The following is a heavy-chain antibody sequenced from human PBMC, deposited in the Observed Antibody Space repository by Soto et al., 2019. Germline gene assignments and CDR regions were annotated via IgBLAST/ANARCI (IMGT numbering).Heavy chain of an antibody. V-gene: IGHV1-18*04. CDR3: ARRHCSSSSCDGGGWFAP. Sequence: QVQLVQSGAEVKKSGASVKVSCKASGYTFTSYGVSWVRQAPGQGLEWMGWISTYNGNTNYAQKLRGSVNMTTDTSTPPSYMELRILRSDDTAVDYCARRHCSSSSCDGGGWFAPGGQVTLVTVSS. CDR1: GYTFTSYG. CDR2: ISTYNGNT. D-gene: IGHD2-2*01. J-gene: IGHJ5*02.